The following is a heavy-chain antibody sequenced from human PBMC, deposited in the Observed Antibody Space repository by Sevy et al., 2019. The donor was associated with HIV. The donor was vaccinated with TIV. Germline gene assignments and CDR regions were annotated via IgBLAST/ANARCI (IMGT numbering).Heavy chain of an antibody. Sequence: ASVKVSCKASGYTFSSYRITWVRQAPGQGPEWIGWISALNGDTNYAQKLQGRVTMTAETSTGTVYMDLRSLRSDDTAVYYCARAYCSGGRCYSLAYWGQGTLVTVSS. D-gene: IGHD2-15*01. CDR1: GYTFSSYR. CDR3: ARAYCSGGRCYSLAY. CDR2: ISALNGDT. V-gene: IGHV1-18*01. J-gene: IGHJ4*02.